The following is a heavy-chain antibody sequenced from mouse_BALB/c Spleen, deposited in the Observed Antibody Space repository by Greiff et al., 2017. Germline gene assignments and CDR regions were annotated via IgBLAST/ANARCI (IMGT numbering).Heavy chain of an antibody. CDR2: IDPSDSYT. J-gene: IGHJ3*01. V-gene: IGHV1-69*02. D-gene: IGHD2-2*01. CDR1: GYTFTSYW. Sequence: QVQLQQPGAELVKPGASVKLSCKASGYTFTSYWMHWVKQRPGQGLEWIGEIDPSDSYTNYNQKFKGKATLTVAKSSSTAYMQLSSLTSEDSAVYYCASVGFYGYDGAYWGQGTLVTVSA. CDR3: ASVGFYGYDGAY.